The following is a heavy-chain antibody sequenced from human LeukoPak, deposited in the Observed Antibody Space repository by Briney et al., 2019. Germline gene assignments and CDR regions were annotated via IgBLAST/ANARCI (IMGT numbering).Heavy chain of an antibody. CDR3: ARALSSTGRYCSGGSCYRNYYYYGMDV. CDR2: IKQDGSEK. CDR1: GFTFSSYW. J-gene: IGHJ6*02. D-gene: IGHD2-15*01. V-gene: IGHV3-7*03. Sequence: GSLRLSCAASGFTFSSYWMSWVRQAPGKGLEWVANIKQDGSEKYYVDSVKGRFTISRENAKNSLYLQMNSLRAEDTAVYYCARALSSTGRYCSGGSCYRNYYYYGMDVWGQGTTVTVSS.